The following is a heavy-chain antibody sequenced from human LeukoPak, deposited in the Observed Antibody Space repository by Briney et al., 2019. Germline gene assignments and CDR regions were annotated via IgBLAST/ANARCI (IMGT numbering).Heavy chain of an antibody. Sequence: GASVTVSFKSSGYTFVHHYMHWVRQAPGQGPEWMGWINPDSGGTTYAQKFQGRVTMTRDTSISTAYMELSNLRSDDTAVYYCARPTLRLRGSYHYWGQGTLVTVSS. CDR3: ARPTLRLRGSYHY. CDR1: GYTFVHHY. V-gene: IGHV1-2*02. J-gene: IGHJ4*02. D-gene: IGHD3-16*01. CDR2: INPDSGGT.